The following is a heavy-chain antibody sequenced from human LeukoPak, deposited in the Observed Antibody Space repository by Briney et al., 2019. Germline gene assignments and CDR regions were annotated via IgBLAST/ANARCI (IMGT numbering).Heavy chain of an antibody. V-gene: IGHV4-39*01. CDR2: IYYSGST. CDR3: ARPYYYDSSGWFDP. J-gene: IGHJ5*02. Sequence: SETLSLTCTVSGDSISTSNSYWGWIRQPPGKGLEWIGSIYYSGSTYYNPSLKSRVTISVDTSKNQFSLKLSSVTAADTAVYYCARPYYYDSSGWFDPWGQGTLVTVSS. D-gene: IGHD3-22*01. CDR1: GDSISTSNSY.